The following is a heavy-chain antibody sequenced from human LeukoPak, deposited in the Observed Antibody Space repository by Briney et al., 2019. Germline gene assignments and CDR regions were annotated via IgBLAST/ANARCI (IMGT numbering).Heavy chain of an antibody. J-gene: IGHJ4*02. CDR3: ARGTHGCFDY. V-gene: IGHV4-61*01. CDR1: GGPISSSSYY. Sequence: SETLSLTCTVSGGPISSSSYYWSWIRQPPGKGLEWIGYIYYSGSTNYNPSLKSRVTISVDTSKNQFSLKLSSVTAADTAVYYCARGTHGCFDYWGQGTLVTVSS. CDR2: IYYSGST. D-gene: IGHD5-24*01.